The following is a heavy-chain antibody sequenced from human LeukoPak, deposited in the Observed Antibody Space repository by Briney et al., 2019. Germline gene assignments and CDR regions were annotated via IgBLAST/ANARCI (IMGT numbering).Heavy chain of an antibody. J-gene: IGHJ4*02. D-gene: IGHD2-15*01. Sequence: PGGSLRLSCAASGFTFSSYAMSWVRQAPGKGLECVSAISGSGGRTYYADSGKGRFTTSRDNSKNTLYLQMNSLRAEDTAVYYCAKDRGQWWELVRPDFDCWSQGTLVSVSS. V-gene: IGHV3-23*01. CDR2: ISGSGGRT. CDR3: AKDRGQWWELVRPDFDC. CDR1: GFTFSSYA.